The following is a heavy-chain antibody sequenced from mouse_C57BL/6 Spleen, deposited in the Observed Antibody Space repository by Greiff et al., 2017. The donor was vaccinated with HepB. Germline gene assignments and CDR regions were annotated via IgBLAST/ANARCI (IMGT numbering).Heavy chain of an antibody. V-gene: IGHV1-39*01. D-gene: IGHD3-1*01. J-gene: IGHJ1*03. CDR2: INPNYGTT. CDR1: GYSFTDYN. CDR3: ARGATESSYWYFDV. Sequence: QLQQSGPELVKPGASVKISCKASGYSFTDYNMNWVKQSNGKSLEWIGVINPNYGTTSYNQKFKGKATLTVDQSSSTAYMQLNSLTSEDSAVYYCARGATESSYWYFDVWGTGTTVTVSS.